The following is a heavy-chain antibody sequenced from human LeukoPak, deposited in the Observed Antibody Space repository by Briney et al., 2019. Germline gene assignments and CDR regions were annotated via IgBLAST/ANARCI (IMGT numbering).Heavy chain of an antibody. CDR2: IYTSGST. D-gene: IGHD3-3*01. CDR3: ARGFRLTIFGVVTLTNWFDP. V-gene: IGHV4-61*02. J-gene: IGHJ5*02. Sequence: SETLSLTCTVSGGSISSGSYYWSWIRQPAGKGLEWIGRIYTSGSTNYNPSLKSRVTISVDTSKNQFSLKLSSVTAADTAVYYCARGFRLTIFGVVTLTNWFDPWGQGTLVTVSS. CDR1: GGSISSGSYY.